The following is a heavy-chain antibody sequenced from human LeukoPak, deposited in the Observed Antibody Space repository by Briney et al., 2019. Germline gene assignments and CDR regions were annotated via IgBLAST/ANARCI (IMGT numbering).Heavy chain of an antibody. J-gene: IGHJ4*02. D-gene: IGHD6-19*01. V-gene: IGHV3-23*01. CDR2: ISGSGDNT. Sequence: GGSLKLSCAASGFSFSSYAMSWVRQAPGKGLEWISSISGSGDNTYYAESVKGRFTISRDNSKNTLFLQMNSLRAEDTAVFYCAKRSGYTTGWFFDFWGQGTLVTVSS. CDR3: AKRSGYTTGWFFDF. CDR1: GFSFSSYA.